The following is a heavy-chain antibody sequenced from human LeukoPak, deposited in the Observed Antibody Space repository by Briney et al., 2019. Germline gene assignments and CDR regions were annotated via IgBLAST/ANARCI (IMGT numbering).Heavy chain of an antibody. CDR1: GFTFSTFA. V-gene: IGHV3-21*06. CDR3: LRGDRRDY. CDR2: IDSSGGYM. Sequence: GGSLRLSGAASGFTFSTFAMIWARQAPGKGLEWVSSIDSSGGYMFYADSVKGRFIISRDNAKDSLYLQMNSLRVEDTAVYYCLRGDRRDYWGQGTLVTVSS. J-gene: IGHJ4*02.